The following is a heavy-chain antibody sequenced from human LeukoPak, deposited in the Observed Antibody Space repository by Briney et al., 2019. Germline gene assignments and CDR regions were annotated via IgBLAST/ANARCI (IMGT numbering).Heavy chain of an antibody. CDR1: GFTFSSYA. D-gene: IGHD3-22*01. CDR2: ISYDGSNK. J-gene: IGHJ4*02. V-gene: IGHV3-30*01. Sequence: GRSLRLSCAASGFTFSSYAMHWVRQAPGKGLEWVAVISYDGSNKYYADSVKGRFTISRDNSKNTLYLQINSLRAEDTAVYYCARDAPYYYDSSGYLDYWGQGTLVTVSS. CDR3: ARDAPYYYDSSGYLDY.